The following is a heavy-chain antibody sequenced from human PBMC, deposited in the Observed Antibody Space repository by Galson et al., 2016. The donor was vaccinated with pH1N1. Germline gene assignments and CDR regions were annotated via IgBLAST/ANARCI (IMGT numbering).Heavy chain of an antibody. CDR3: ARGVIYYDFWSGYQDHAACDI. J-gene: IGHJ3*02. Sequence: CAISGDSVSSHSATWNWIRQSPSRGLEWLGRTYYRSKWYNDYAESVKSRIIISPDTSKNQLSLQLNSVTPAETAVYYCARGVIYYDFWSGYQDHAACDIWGQETMVIVSS. CDR2: TYYRSKWYN. V-gene: IGHV6-1*01. CDR1: GDSVSSHSAT. D-gene: IGHD3-3*01.